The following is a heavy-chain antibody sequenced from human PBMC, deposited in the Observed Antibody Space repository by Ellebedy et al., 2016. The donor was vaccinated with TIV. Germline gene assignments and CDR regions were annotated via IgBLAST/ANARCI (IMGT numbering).Heavy chain of an antibody. D-gene: IGHD6-19*01. CDR3: ARYIAVTDTYAMDV. J-gene: IGHJ6*02. CDR2: ISGSGSNT. Sequence: GESLKISCAASGLTFSNYAMNWVRQAPGTGLEWVSSISGSGSNTYYADSVKGRFTVSRDNSKDTLYLQMNSLRAEDTAVYYCARYIAVTDTYAMDVWGQGTTVTVSS. V-gene: IGHV3-23*01. CDR1: GLTFSNYA.